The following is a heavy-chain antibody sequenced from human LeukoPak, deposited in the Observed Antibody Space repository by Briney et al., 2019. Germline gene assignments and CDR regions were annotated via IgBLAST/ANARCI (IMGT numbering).Heavy chain of an antibody. V-gene: IGHV1-8*01. CDR1: GYTFTSYD. CDR2: MNPNSGNT. J-gene: IGHJ6*02. CDR3: ARGAGVVVPAAMGYYYGMDV. Sequence: ASVKVSCTASGYTFTSYDINWVRQATGQGLEWMGWMNPNSGNTGYAQKFQGRVTMTRNTSISTAYMELSSLRSEDTAVYYCARGAGVVVPAAMGYYYGMDVWGQGTTVTVSS. D-gene: IGHD2-2*01.